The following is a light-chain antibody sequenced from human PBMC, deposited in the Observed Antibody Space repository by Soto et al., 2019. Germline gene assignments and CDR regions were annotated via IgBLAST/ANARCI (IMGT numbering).Light chain of an antibody. Sequence: SVLPQAASESWSPGLSITISVTGTSSDIGNDSYVSWYQDHPGKAPKLMIYEITSRPSGVSDRFSGSKSGMTASLTISGLQSDDEADHFCASYSSASAHVVFGTGTRSPS. CDR1: SSDIGNDSY. CDR2: EIT. V-gene: IGLV2-14*01. J-gene: IGLJ1*01. CDR3: ASYSSASAHVV.